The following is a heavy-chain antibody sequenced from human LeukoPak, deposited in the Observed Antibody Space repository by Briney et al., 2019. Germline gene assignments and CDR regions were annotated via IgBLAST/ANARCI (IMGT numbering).Heavy chain of an antibody. V-gene: IGHV3-49*03. Sequence: GGSLRLSCTASGFTFGDYAMSWFRQAPGKGLEWVGLIRSKAYGGTTEYAASVKGRFTISRDDSKSIAYLQMNSLKTEDTAVYYCTRDRGDYYDSSGYLDYWGQGTLVTVSS. D-gene: IGHD3-22*01. CDR3: TRDRGDYYDSSGYLDY. J-gene: IGHJ4*02. CDR1: GFTFGDYA. CDR2: IRSKAYGGTT.